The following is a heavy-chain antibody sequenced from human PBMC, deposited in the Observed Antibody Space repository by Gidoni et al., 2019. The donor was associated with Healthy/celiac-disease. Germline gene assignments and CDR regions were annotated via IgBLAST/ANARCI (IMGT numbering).Heavy chain of an antibody. CDR3: AGGGRAVAGGGAFDI. Sequence: GGYYWSWIRQQPGKGREWIGYIYYSGRTYYNPSLKSRVTISVDTSKNQLSLKLSSVTAADTAVDYCAGGGRAVAGGGAFDIWGQGTMVTVSS. CDR2: IYYSGRT. D-gene: IGHD6-19*01. V-gene: IGHV4-31*02. J-gene: IGHJ3*02. CDR1: GGYY.